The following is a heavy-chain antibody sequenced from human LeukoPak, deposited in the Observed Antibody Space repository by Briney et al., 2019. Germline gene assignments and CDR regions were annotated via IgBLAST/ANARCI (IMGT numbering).Heavy chain of an antibody. Sequence: SETLSLTCAVYGGSFSGYYWSWIRQPPGKGLEWIGEINHSGSTNYNPSLKSRVTISVDTTKNQFSLKLSSVTAADTAVYYCARRGPRRWLQLRNWRESNFDYWGQGTLVTVSS. D-gene: IGHD5-24*01. CDR1: GGSFSGYY. CDR2: INHSGST. CDR3: ARRGPRRWLQLRNWRESNFDY. V-gene: IGHV4-34*01. J-gene: IGHJ4*02.